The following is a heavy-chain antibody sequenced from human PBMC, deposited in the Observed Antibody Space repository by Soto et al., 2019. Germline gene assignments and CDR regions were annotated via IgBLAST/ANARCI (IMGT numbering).Heavy chain of an antibody. J-gene: IGHJ4*02. D-gene: IGHD6-19*01. CDR3: TPLALKYSSGWYEFSD. V-gene: IGHV3-15*07. CDR1: GFTFSNVW. Sequence: EVQLVESGGGLVKPGGSLRLSCAAYGFTFSNVWMNWVRQAPGKGLEGVGRITSKTDGGTTDYAAPVKGRFTISRDDSKNTLYLQMNSLKTEDTAVYYCTPLALKYSSGWYEFSDWGQGTLVTVSS. CDR2: ITSKTDGGTT.